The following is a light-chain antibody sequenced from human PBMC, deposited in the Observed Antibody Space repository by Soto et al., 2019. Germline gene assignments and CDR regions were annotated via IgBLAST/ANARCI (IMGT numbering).Light chain of an antibody. J-gene: IGLJ2*01. CDR3: AAWDDSLNGL. CDR1: SSNIGSNT. V-gene: IGLV1-44*01. CDR2: RNN. Sequence: QYVLTQPPSASGTPGQRVTISCSGSSSNIGSNTVNWYQQLPGTAPKLLIYRNNQRPSGVPDRFSGSKSGTSASLAISGLQSEDEADYYCAAWDDSLNGLFGGGTKLTVL.